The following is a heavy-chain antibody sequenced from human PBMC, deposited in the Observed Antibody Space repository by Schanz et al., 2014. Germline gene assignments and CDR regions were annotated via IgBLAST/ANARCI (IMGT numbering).Heavy chain of an antibody. V-gene: IGHV3-74*02. CDR1: GFTFSIYA. CDR3: ARPALWFGDNCFDP. J-gene: IGHJ5*02. Sequence: EVQLLESGGGLVQPGGSLRLSCSASGFTFSIYAMHWVRQAPGKGLEWVSRIKSDGSSTSYADSVKGRFTISRDNAKNTLYLQMNSLRAEDTAVYYCARPALWFGDNCFDPWGQGTLXTVSS. CDR2: IKSDGSST. D-gene: IGHD3-10*01.